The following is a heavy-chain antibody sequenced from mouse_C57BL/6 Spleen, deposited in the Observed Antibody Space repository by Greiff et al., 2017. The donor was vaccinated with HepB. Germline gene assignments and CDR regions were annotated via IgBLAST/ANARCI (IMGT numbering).Heavy chain of an antibody. J-gene: IGHJ2*01. Sequence: QVQLQQPGAELVKPGASVKLSCKASGYTFTSYWMQWVKQRPGQGLEWIGEIDPSDSYTNYNQKFKGKATLTVDTSSSTAYMQLSSLTSEDSAVYYCARSGSDYYGSLDYWGQGTTLTVSS. CDR2: IDPSDSYT. CDR1: GYTFTSYW. V-gene: IGHV1-50*01. D-gene: IGHD1-1*01. CDR3: ARSGSDYYGSLDY.